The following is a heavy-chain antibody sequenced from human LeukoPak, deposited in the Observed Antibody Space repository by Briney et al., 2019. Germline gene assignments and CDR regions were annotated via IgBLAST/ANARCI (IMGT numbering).Heavy chain of an antibody. J-gene: IGHJ2*01. D-gene: IGHD7-27*01. V-gene: IGHV3-64D*06. CDR3: SRDKTGELDL. Sequence: GGSLRLSCSASGFTFSSYAIHWVRQAPGKGLEYVSTISSNGDNTNYADSVKGRFTISRDNSKNTLYLQMSSLRAEDTAVYYCSRDKTGELDLWGRGTLVTVSS. CDR2: ISSNGDNT. CDR1: GFTFSSYA.